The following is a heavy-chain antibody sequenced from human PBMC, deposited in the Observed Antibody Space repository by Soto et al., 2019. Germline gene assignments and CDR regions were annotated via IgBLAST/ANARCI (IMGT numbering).Heavy chain of an antibody. V-gene: IGHV1-18*01. CDR2: ISAYNGNT. Sequence: QVQLVQSGAEVKKPGASAKISCKASGYTFTSYGMSWARQAPGQGLERMAWISAYNGNTNYAQKRHGRVTMTTDTSTSRACMELSRLRADDTAVYYCARDLGALYCGGDCYSDWDYWGQGTLVTVSS. CDR1: GYTFTSYG. CDR3: ARDLGALYCGGDCYSDWDY. J-gene: IGHJ4*02. D-gene: IGHD2-21*02.